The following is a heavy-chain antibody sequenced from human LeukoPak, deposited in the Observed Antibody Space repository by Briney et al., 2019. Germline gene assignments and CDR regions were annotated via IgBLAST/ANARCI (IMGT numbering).Heavy chain of an antibody. CDR3: ARDTGDVGSAQPDY. CDR1: GFTFSSYA. V-gene: IGHV3-30-3*01. D-gene: IGHD2-15*01. Sequence: GGSLRLSCAASGFTFSSYAMHWVRQAPGKGLAWVAVISYDGGKEYYADSVKGRFTISRDNSKNTLYLHMNCLRAEDTAVYYCARDTGDVGSAQPDYWGQGTLVTVSS. CDR2: ISYDGGKE. J-gene: IGHJ4*02.